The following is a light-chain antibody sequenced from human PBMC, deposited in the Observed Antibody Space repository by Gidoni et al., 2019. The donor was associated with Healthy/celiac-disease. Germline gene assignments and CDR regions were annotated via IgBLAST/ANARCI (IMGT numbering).Light chain of an antibody. Sequence: QTVVTQEPSFSVSPGGTVTLTCGLSSGSVSTSYSPSWYQQTPGQAPRTLIYSTNTRSSGVLDRFSGSILGNKAALTITGAQADDESDYYCVLYMGSGIWVFGGGTKLTVL. V-gene: IGLV8-61*01. J-gene: IGLJ3*02. CDR2: STN. CDR3: VLYMGSGIWV. CDR1: SGSVSTSYS.